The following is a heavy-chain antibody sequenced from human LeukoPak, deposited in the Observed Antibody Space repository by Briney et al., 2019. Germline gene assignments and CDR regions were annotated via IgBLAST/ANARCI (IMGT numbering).Heavy chain of an antibody. V-gene: IGHV4-4*07. J-gene: IGHJ4*02. Sequence: SETLSLTCTVSGGSISSYYWSWIRQPAGKGLEWIGRIYTSGSTNYNPSLKSRVTMSVDTSKDQFSLKLSSVTAADTAVYYCARDPATPGYFDYWGQGTLVTVSS. CDR3: ARDPATPGYFDY. CDR2: IYTSGST. CDR1: GGSISSYY. D-gene: IGHD2-15*01.